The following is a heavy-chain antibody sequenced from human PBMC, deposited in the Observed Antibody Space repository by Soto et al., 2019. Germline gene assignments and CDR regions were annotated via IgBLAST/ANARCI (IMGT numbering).Heavy chain of an antibody. Sequence: GGSLRLSGAASGITFSNAWMSGVRQAPGKAREWGGRSRSKGDGETTDYAALLRDGSTISGDDSRNAFFLQMNSLAAENTAVYYCTPEKAGRQLYYFGVVVWGQGTTVTVSS. V-gene: IGHV3-15*01. CDR2: SRSKGDGETT. CDR3: TPEKAGRQLYYFGVVV. D-gene: IGHD3-10*01. J-gene: IGHJ6*02. CDR1: GITFSNAW.